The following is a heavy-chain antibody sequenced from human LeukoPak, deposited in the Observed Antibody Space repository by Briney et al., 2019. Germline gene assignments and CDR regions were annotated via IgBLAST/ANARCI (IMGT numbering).Heavy chain of an antibody. CDR2: ISSSSTYI. D-gene: IGHD6-19*01. Sequence: GGSLRLSCAPSGFTLSNYGMNWVPQAPGKGLEWVSSISSSSTYIYYADSVKGRFTISRDNAKNSLYLQMNSLRAEDTAVYYCAKSSGWNYYYYYMDVWGKGTTVIASS. V-gene: IGHV3-21*01. CDR1: GFTLSNYG. CDR3: AKSSGWNYYYYYMDV. J-gene: IGHJ6*03.